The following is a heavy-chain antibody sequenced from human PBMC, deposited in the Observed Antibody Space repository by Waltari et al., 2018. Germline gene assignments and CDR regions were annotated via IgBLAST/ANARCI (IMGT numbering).Heavy chain of an antibody. D-gene: IGHD2-2*01. CDR2: VSGSGGSK. V-gene: IGHV3-23*04. Sequence: EVQVVESGGGLIQPGESLRLSCAASGFTFSTFVMSWVRQAPWMGLEWVSGVSGSGGSKYYANFVKGRFSISRDNSKNTVYLQMNSLRAEDTALYYCAKGLECSSTSCYLGGYYMDVWGKGTAVTVSS. CDR1: GFTFSTFV. CDR3: AKGLECSSTSCYLGGYYMDV. J-gene: IGHJ6*03.